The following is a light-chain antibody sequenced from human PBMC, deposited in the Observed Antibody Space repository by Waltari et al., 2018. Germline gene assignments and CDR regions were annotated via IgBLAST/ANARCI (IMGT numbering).Light chain of an antibody. V-gene: IGKV3-15*01. Sequence: EIVMTQSPATLCVSAGETATLSCRASQRVGGNLAWYQQKPGQAPRLLIYAASTRATGIPGRFSGSGSGTEFTLTISSLQSEDFAIYYCQQYNNWPPQDAFGQGTKLEIK. CDR2: AAS. J-gene: IGKJ2*01. CDR1: QRVGGN. CDR3: QQYNNWPPQDA.